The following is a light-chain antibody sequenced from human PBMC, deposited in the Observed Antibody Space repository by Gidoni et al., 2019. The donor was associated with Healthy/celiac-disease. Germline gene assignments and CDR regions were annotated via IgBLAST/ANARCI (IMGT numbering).Light chain of an antibody. Sequence: EIVLTKSPATLSSSPGARATLSCRASQSVSSYLAWYQQKPGQAPRLLLYDASNRATGIPAGFSGSGSGTDFTLTISSLEPEDFAVYYCQQRSNGAITFGQGTRLEIK. J-gene: IGKJ5*01. CDR2: DAS. V-gene: IGKV3-11*01. CDR1: QSVSSY. CDR3: QQRSNGAIT.